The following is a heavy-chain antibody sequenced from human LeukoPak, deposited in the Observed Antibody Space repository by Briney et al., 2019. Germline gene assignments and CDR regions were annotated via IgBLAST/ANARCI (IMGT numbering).Heavy chain of an antibody. V-gene: IGHV1-46*01. CDR1: GYTSTSYY. D-gene: IGHD1-14*01. Sequence: ASVKVSCKASGYTSTSYYMQWVRQAPRQGLEWMGIINPSGGSTSYAQKFRGRVTMTRDTSTSTVYMELSSLRSEDTAVYYCARDPSISRNYYGMDVWGQGTTVTVSS. CDR2: INPSGGST. J-gene: IGHJ6*02. CDR3: ARDPSISRNYYGMDV.